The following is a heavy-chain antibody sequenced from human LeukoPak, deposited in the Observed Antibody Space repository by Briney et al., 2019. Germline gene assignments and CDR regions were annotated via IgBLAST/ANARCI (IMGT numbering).Heavy chain of an antibody. CDR1: GYPFTGYY. D-gene: IGHD4-11*01. V-gene: IGHV1-18*04. Sequence: ASVKVSCKASGYPFTGYYIHWVRQAPGQGLEWMGWISAYNGNTNYAQKLQGRVTMTTDTSTSTAYMELRSLRSDDTAVYYCARSSNSNYYYGMDVWGQGATVTVSS. J-gene: IGHJ6*02. CDR3: ARSSNSNYYYGMDV. CDR2: ISAYNGNT.